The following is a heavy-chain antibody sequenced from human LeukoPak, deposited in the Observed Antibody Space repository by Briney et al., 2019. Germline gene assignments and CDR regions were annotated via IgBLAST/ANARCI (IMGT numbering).Heavy chain of an antibody. D-gene: IGHD3-22*01. CDR2: ISSNGAYI. J-gene: IGHJ3*02. Sequence: GGSLRLSCAASGFTFSRFTMNWVRQAPGKGLEWVSSISSNGAYIYYADSLRGRLTISRDNAKNSLYLQVNRLGAEDTAVYYCAREGGFHYDSSGDAFDIWGQGAMVTVSS. CDR1: GFTFSRFT. V-gene: IGHV3-21*01. CDR3: AREGGFHYDSSGDAFDI.